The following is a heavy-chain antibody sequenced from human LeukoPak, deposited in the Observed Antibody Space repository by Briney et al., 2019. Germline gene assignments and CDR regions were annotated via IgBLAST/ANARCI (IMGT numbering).Heavy chain of an antibody. CDR1: GGSISDYF. J-gene: IGHJ4*02. CDR2: VYNSGNT. Sequence: SETLSLTCTVSGGSISDYFWSWIRQPPGKGLEWIGYVYNSGNTNYNPSLKSRVTISVDTSKNQFSLKLSSVTAADTAVYYCARGLSGSYQIDYWGQGTLVTVSS. CDR3: ARGLSGSYQIDY. D-gene: IGHD1-26*01. V-gene: IGHV4-59*01.